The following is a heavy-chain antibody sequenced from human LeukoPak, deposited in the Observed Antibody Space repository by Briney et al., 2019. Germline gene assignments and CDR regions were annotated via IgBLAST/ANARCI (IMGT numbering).Heavy chain of an antibody. V-gene: IGHV1-8*01. Sequence: ASVKVSCKPSGYTFTSYDINWVRQATGQGLEGMGWMNPNSGNTGYAQKFQGRVTMTRNTSISTAYMELSSLRSEDTAVYYCARGGIGAYYYDSSGPLGYYYYYMDVWGKGTTVTVSS. D-gene: IGHD3-22*01. J-gene: IGHJ6*03. CDR2: MNPNSGNT. CDR1: GYTFTSYD. CDR3: ARGGIGAYYYDSSGPLGYYYYYMDV.